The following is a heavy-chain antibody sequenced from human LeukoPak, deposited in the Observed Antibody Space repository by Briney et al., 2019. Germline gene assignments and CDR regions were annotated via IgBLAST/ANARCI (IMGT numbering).Heavy chain of an antibody. CDR3: ARDEGMRSAYTYGYDY. D-gene: IGHD5-18*01. CDR1: GFTFSDHV. J-gene: IGHJ4*02. V-gene: IGHV3-30*04. Sequence: GRSLRLSCAASGFTFSDHVMHWVRQAPGKGLEWVAGTSYDGTNKYEADSVKGRFIISRDNSKNTVDLQMNSLRGEDTAVYFCARDEGMRSAYTYGYDYWGQGTLVTVSS. CDR2: TSYDGTNK.